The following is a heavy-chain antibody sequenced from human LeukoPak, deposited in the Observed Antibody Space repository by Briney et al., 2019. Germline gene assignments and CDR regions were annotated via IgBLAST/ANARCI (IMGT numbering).Heavy chain of an antibody. J-gene: IGHJ4*02. Sequence: PGGSLRLSCLASGYTFSSYSINWVRQAPGKGLEWVSSISVRSNYIYYADSVRGRFRISRNDARDSLYLQMNSLRAEGTAVYYCVRLRRNSDTSGFYYYYDFWGQGTLVTVSS. CDR3: VRLRRNSDTSGFYYYYDF. CDR1: GYTFSSYS. CDR2: ISVRSNYI. D-gene: IGHD3-22*01. V-gene: IGHV3-21*01.